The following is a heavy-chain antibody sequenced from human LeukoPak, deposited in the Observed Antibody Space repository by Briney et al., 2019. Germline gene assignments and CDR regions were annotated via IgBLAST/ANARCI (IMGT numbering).Heavy chain of an antibody. V-gene: IGHV1-46*01. J-gene: IGHJ4*02. CDR3: VAGAVAGTTDY. CDR1: GITFTSYY. Sequence: ASVKVCCKASGITFTSYYMHWVRQAPGRGLEWMGIINPSGGSTSYAQKFQGRVTMTRDMSTSTVYMELSSLRSEDTAVYYCVAGAVAGTTDYWGQGTLVTVSS. CDR2: INPSGGST. D-gene: IGHD6-19*01.